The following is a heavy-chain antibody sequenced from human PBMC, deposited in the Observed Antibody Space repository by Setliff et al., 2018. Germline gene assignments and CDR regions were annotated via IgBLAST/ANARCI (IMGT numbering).Heavy chain of an antibody. J-gene: IGHJ6*02. CDR2: IYTSGAT. CDR1: GASLSSGSYY. CDR3: AKEYVVNSFVSNSHQHYGLDV. D-gene: IGHD2-21*01. Sequence: SETLSLTCTVSGASLSSGSYYWSWIRQSAGKGLEWIGRIYTSGATTYSPSLKSRVSISADTSKNLFSLRLKSVTAADTAVYYCAKEYVVNSFVSNSHQHYGLDVWGQGTKVTSP. V-gene: IGHV4-61*02.